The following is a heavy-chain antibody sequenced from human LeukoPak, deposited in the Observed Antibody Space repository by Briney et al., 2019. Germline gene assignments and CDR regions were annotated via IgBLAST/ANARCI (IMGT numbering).Heavy chain of an antibody. V-gene: IGHV5-51*01. Sequence: GESLKSSCKGSGYSFTSYWIGWVRQRPRKGLEWMGMIYPGDSDTRYSPSFQGQVTISAAKSISTAYLQWSSLQASDTAMYSCARLSGGAAAGYFDYWGQGTLVTVSS. CDR3: ARLSGGAAAGYFDY. CDR2: IYPGDSDT. CDR1: GYSFTSYW. J-gene: IGHJ4*02. D-gene: IGHD6-13*01.